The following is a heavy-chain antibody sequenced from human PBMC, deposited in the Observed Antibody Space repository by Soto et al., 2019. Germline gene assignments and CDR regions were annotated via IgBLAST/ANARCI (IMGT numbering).Heavy chain of an antibody. CDR3: ARQGAVTVMFYYHGMDV. Sequence: QVQLQQWGAGLLKPSETLSLTCDVYGGSFGGYYWSWIRQPPGKGVEWIGEINHGGITNYNPSLKSRITISVDTSKNQFSLKLRSVTAADAAVYYCARQGAVTVMFYYHGMDVWGQGTSVTVSS. V-gene: IGHV4-34*02. D-gene: IGHD2-21*02. CDR2: INHGGIT. CDR1: GGSFGGYY. J-gene: IGHJ6*02.